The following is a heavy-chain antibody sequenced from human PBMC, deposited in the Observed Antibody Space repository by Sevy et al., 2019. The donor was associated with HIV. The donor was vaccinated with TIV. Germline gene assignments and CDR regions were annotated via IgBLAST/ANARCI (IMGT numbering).Heavy chain of an antibody. CDR1: GFTFSSYS. V-gene: IGHV3-21*01. CDR3: ASYRSGGSRADY. D-gene: IGHD2-15*01. CDR2: ISSSSRYI. Sequence: GGSLRLSCAASGFTFSSYSMNWVRQAPGNGLEWVSSISSSSRYIYYADSVKGRFTISRDNAKNSLYLQMNSLRAEDTAVYYCASYRSGGSRADYLGQGTLVTVSS. J-gene: IGHJ4*02.